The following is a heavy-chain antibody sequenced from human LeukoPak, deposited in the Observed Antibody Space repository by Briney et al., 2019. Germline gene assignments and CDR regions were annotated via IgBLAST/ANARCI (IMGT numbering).Heavy chain of an antibody. CDR1: GVSISDYS. CDR3: ARGAYYYDSSGYWDLEYFQH. D-gene: IGHD3-22*01. Sequence: PETLSLTCTVSGVSISDYSWSWIRQPAGKGLEWIGRIYTSGSTNCNPSLKSRVTMSVDTSTNQLSLKLSSVTAADTAVYYCARGAYYYDSSGYWDLEYFQHWGQGTLVTVSS. V-gene: IGHV4-4*07. J-gene: IGHJ1*01. CDR2: IYTSGST.